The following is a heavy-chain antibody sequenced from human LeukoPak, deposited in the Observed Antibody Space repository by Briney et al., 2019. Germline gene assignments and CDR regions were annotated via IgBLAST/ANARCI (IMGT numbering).Heavy chain of an antibody. D-gene: IGHD6-6*01. Sequence: SETLSLTCAVSGYSISSGYYWGWIRQPPGKGLEWIGSIYHSGSTYYNPSLKSRVTISVDTSKNQFSLKLSSVTAADTAVYYCARTYSSSSSDFDYWGQGTLVTLSS. V-gene: IGHV4-38-2*01. CDR2: IYHSGST. J-gene: IGHJ4*02. CDR3: ARTYSSSSSDFDY. CDR1: GYSISSGYY.